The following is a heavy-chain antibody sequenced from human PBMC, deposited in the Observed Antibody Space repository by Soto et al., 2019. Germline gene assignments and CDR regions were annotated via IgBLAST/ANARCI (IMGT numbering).Heavy chain of an antibody. V-gene: IGHV4-59*01. J-gene: IGHJ4*02. CDR1: GGSISSYY. CDR2: IYYSGST. Sequence: SETLSLTCTVSGGSISSYYWSWIRQPPGKGLEWIGYIYYSGSTNYNPSLKSRVTISVDTSKNQFSLKLSSVTAADTAVYYCARLRSDQELTGDYWGQGTLVTVSS. D-gene: IGHD3-3*01. CDR3: ARLRSDQELTGDY.